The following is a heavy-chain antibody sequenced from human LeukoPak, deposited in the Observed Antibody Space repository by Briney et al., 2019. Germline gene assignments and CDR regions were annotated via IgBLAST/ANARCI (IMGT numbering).Heavy chain of an antibody. CDR1: GFTFSSYA. CDR2: ISSNGGST. Sequence: GGSLRLSCAASGFTFSSYAMHWVRQAPGKGLEYVSAISSNGGSTYYANPVKGRFTIPRDNSKNTLYLQMGSLRAEDTAVYYCARSPGEVVNPEYAFDIWGQGTMVTVSS. V-gene: IGHV3-64*01. J-gene: IGHJ3*02. D-gene: IGHD3-10*01. CDR3: ARSPGEVVNPEYAFDI.